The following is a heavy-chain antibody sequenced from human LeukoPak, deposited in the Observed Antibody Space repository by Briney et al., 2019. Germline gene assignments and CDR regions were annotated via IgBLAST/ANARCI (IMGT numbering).Heavy chain of an antibody. CDR1: GFTFSSYA. J-gene: IGHJ5*02. CDR3: ARAVVPAANNWFDP. D-gene: IGHD2-2*01. CDR2: ISYDGSNK. V-gene: IGHV3-30-3*01. Sequence: GGSLRLSCAASGFTFSSYAMHWVRQAPGKGLEWVAVISYDGSNKYYADSVKGRFTISRDNSKNTLYLQMNSLRAEDTAVYYCARAVVPAANNWFDPWGQGTLVTVSS.